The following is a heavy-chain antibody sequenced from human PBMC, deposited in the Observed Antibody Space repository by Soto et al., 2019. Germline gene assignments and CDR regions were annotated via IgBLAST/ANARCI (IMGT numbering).Heavy chain of an antibody. CDR3: ARNDLALAGYVEY. V-gene: IGHV4-39*01. CDR1: GGSISSTIYY. CDR2: IYYSGST. D-gene: IGHD6-19*01. Sequence: PSETLSLTCTVSGGSISSTIYYWGWIRQPPGKGLEWIGSIYYSGSTYYNPSLTSRVTISVDTSKNQFSLRLSSVTAADTAVYYCARNDLALAGYVEYWGQGTLVTVSS. J-gene: IGHJ4*02.